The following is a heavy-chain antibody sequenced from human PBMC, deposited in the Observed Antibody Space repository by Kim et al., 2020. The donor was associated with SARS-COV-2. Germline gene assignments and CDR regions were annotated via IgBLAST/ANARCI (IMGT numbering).Heavy chain of an antibody. J-gene: IGHJ4*02. D-gene: IGHD6-13*01. CDR3: ARGIAAYSALDY. V-gene: IGHV6-1*01. Sequence: DYAVSVKSRITINSDTSKNQFSLQLNSVTPEDTAVYYCARGIAAYSALDYWGQGTLVTVSS.